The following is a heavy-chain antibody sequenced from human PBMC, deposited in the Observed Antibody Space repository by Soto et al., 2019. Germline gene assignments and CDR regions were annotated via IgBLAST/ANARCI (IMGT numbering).Heavy chain of an antibody. CDR3: VKGSEVARQELDY. V-gene: IGHV3-30*18. J-gene: IGHJ4*02. D-gene: IGHD2-15*01. CDR1: GFSFSNCG. Sequence: QVQLVESGGGVVQPGRSLRLSCAASGFSFSNCGMTWVRQAPGKGLEWVAAISYDGSDKYYSESVKGRFTISRDNSKNTLFLQMNSLRVEDTAVYYCVKGSEVARQELDYWGQGTLVTVSS. CDR2: ISYDGSDK.